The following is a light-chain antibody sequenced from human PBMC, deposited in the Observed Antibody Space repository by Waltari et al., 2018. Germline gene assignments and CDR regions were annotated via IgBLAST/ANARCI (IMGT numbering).Light chain of an antibody. CDR2: WAS. CDR1: RSVLDTSKNKNF. V-gene: IGKV4-1*01. J-gene: IGKJ2*01. Sequence: DIVMTQSPDSLAVSLGERATINCKSSRSVLDTSKNKNFLAWYQLKPGQSPKLLIYWASTRESGVPDRFSASVSGTDFTLTISSLQAEDVAIYSCQQYYAAPYTFGQGTKVEIK. CDR3: QQYYAAPYT.